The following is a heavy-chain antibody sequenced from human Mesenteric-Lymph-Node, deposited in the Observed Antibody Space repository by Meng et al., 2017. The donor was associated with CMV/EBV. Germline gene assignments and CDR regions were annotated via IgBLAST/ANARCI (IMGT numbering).Heavy chain of an antibody. V-gene: IGHV3-11*04. J-gene: IGHJ6*02. CDR1: GFTFTDYY. CDR3: ARGYAYGPYAYYYGMDV. Sequence: GGSLRLSCAASGFTFTDYYMSWIRQAPGKGLEWVSYVSSSGNTIYYADSVKGRFSITRDNGKKPLYLQMNSLRVEDPALYYCARGYAYGPYAYYYGMDVWGQGTTVTVSS. CDR2: VSSSGNTI. D-gene: IGHD3-16*01.